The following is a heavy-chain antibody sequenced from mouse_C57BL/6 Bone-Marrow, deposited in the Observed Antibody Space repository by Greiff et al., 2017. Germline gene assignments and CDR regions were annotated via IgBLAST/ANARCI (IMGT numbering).Heavy chain of an antibody. CDR2: IDPENGDT. CDR3: TTGGDYGPFAY. CDR1: GFNIKDDY. V-gene: IGHV14-4*01. D-gene: IGHD2-4*01. Sequence: EVQRVESGAELVRPGASVKLSCTASGFNIKDDYMHWVKQRPEQGLEWIGWIDPENGDTEYASKFQGKATITADTSSNTAYLQLSSLSSAYTAVYYCTTGGDYGPFAYWGQGPLVTVSA. J-gene: IGHJ3*01.